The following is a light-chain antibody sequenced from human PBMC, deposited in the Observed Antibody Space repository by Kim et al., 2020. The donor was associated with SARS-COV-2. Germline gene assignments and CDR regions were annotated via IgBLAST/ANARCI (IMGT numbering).Light chain of an antibody. V-gene: IGLV3-1*01. CDR1: TLGDKY. CDR3: QAWDSRTVI. CDR2: EGT. Sequence: SYELTQPPSVSVSPGQTANITCSGDTLGDKYACWYQQKPGQSPVLVIYEGTERPSGIPERFSGSKSGTTATLTISGTQAMDEADYYCQAWDSRTVIFGGGTKLTVL. J-gene: IGLJ2*01.